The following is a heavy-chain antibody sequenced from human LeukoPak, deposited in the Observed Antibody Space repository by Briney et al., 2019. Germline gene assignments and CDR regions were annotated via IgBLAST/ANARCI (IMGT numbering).Heavy chain of an antibody. CDR1: GFTVSDNY. CDR2: IYSGGST. V-gene: IGHV3-53*01. CDR3: ARVNQLLTIDY. D-gene: IGHD4/OR15-4a*01. Sequence: GGSLRLSCAASGFTVSDNYMSWVRQAPWKGLEWVSVIYSGGSTYYSDSVKVRFTISRDNSKNTLYLQMNSLRAEDTAVYYCARVNQLLTIDYWGQGTLVTVSS. J-gene: IGHJ4*02.